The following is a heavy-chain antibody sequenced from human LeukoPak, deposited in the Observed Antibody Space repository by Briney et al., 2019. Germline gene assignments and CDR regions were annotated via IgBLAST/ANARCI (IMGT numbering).Heavy chain of an antibody. CDR1: GFTFSSYA. CDR2: ISGSGGST. Sequence: GGSPRLSCAASGFTFSSYAMSWVRQAPGKGLEWVSAISGSGGSTYYADSVKGRFTISRDNSKNTLYLQMNSLRAEDTAVYYCAKDHEALSGYIDYWGQGTLVTVSS. D-gene: IGHD5-12*01. CDR3: AKDHEALSGYIDY. J-gene: IGHJ4*02. V-gene: IGHV3-23*01.